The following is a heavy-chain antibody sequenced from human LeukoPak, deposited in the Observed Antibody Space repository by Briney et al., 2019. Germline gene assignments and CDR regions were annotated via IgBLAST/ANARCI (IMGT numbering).Heavy chain of an antibody. J-gene: IGHJ2*01. D-gene: IGHD6-25*01. Sequence: GGSLRLSCAASGFTFDDYAMHWVRQAPGKGLEWVSGVRWNSETKAYADSVKGRFTISRDNAKNSLYLQMDSLRPEDTALYFCAKSRLATLSYWYFDLWGRGALVIASS. CDR3: AKSRLATLSYWYFDL. V-gene: IGHV3-9*01. CDR2: VRWNSETK. CDR1: GFTFDDYA.